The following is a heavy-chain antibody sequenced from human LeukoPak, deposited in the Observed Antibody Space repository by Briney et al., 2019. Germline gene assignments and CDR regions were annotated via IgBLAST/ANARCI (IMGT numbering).Heavy chain of an antibody. CDR3: ARGSWGVHLFDY. Sequence: GASVKVSCKASGYTFTGYYMHWGRQAPGQGLEWMGWINPNSGGTNYAQKFQGRVTMTRDTSISKAYMELSRLRSDDTAVYYCARGSWGVHLFDYWGQGTLVTVSS. CDR2: INPNSGGT. D-gene: IGHD3-16*01. CDR1: GYTFTGYY. V-gene: IGHV1-2*02. J-gene: IGHJ4*02.